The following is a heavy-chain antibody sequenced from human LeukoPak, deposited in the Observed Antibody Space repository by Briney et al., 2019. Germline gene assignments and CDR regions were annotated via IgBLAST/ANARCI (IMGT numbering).Heavy chain of an antibody. V-gene: IGHV1-2*02. CDR1: GYTFTCYY. J-gene: IGHJ4*02. Sequence: ASVKVSCKASGYTFTCYYMHWVRQAPGQGLEWMGWINPNSGGTNYAQKFQGRVTMTRDTSISTAYMELSRLRSDDTAVYYCARTRDSSFGAWYYFDYWGQGTLVTVSS. CDR3: ARTRDSSFGAWYYFDY. D-gene: IGHD3-22*01. CDR2: INPNSGGT.